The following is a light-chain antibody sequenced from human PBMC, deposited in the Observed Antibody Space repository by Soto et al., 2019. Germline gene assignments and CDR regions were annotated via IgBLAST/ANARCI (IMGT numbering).Light chain of an antibody. Sequence: DIQLTQSPSSLAASVEDSVIITCRASQSISNHLNWYQQKPGKDPKLLIFAASSLQSGVPSRFSGSRSGPDFNLTISSLQTEDFATYYCQQRYSSPPTFGQGTKLDI. CDR3: QQRYSSPPT. CDR1: QSISNH. V-gene: IGKV1-39*01. CDR2: AAS. J-gene: IGKJ1*01.